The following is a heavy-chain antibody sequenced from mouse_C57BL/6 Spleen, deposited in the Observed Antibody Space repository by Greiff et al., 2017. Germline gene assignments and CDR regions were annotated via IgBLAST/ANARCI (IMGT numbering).Heavy chain of an antibody. Sequence: QVQLQQSGAELARPGASVKMSCKASGYTFTSYTMHWVQQRPGQGLEWIGYINPRSGSTKYNQKFTDQATFTADKSSSTDHMQLSSLSSEDSAVYYVARAGINYVEGAMDYWGQGTSVTVSS. CDR3: ARAGINYVEGAMDY. CDR1: GYTFTSYT. J-gene: IGHJ4*01. CDR2: INPRSGST. V-gene: IGHV1-4*01. D-gene: IGHD2-1*01.